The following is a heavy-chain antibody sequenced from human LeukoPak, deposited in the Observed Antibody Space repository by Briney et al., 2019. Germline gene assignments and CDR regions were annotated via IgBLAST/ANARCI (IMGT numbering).Heavy chain of an antibody. CDR3: AREIGVGATLAYFDY. J-gene: IGHJ4*02. V-gene: IGHV1-24*01. CDR1: GYTLTELS. D-gene: IGHD1-26*01. CDR2: FDPEDGET. Sequence: ASVKVSCKVSGYTLTELSMHWVRQAPGKGLEWMGGFDPEDGETIYAQKFQGRVTITADESTSTAYMELSSLRSEDTAVYYCAREIGVGATLAYFDYWGQGTLVTVSS.